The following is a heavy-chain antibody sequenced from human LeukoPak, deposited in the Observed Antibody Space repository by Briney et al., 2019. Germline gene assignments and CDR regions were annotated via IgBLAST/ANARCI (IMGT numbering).Heavy chain of an antibody. CDR2: IYYSGST. V-gene: IGHV4-59*08. D-gene: IGHD2-15*01. CDR1: GGSISSYY. CDR3: ARGICSGGSCYLSY. Sequence: PSETLSLTCTVSGGSISSYYWSWIRQPPGKGLEWIGYIYYSGSTNYNPSLKSRVTISVDTSKNQFSLKLSSVTAADTAVYYCARGICSGGSCYLSYWGQGTLVTVSS. J-gene: IGHJ4*02.